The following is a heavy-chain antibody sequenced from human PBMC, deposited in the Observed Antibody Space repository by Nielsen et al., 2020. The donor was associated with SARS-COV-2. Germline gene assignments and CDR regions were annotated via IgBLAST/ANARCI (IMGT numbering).Heavy chain of an antibody. D-gene: IGHD6-19*01. Sequence: GGSLRLSCAASGFTFSSYAMHWVRQAPGKGLEYVSAISSNGGSTYYANSVKGRFTISRDNSKNTLYLQMGSLRAEDMAVYYCAKDGYSSGWYGDYWGQGTLVTVSS. V-gene: IGHV3-64*01. CDR1: GFTFSSYA. CDR2: ISSNGGST. J-gene: IGHJ4*02. CDR3: AKDGYSSGWYGDY.